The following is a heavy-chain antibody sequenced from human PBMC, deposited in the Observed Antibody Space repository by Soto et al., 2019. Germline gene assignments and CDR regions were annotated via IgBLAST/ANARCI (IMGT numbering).Heavy chain of an antibody. CDR2: ISGSGGST. CDR1: GFTFSSYA. V-gene: IGHV3-23*01. J-gene: IGHJ4*02. Sequence: GASLRLSCAASGFTFSSYAMSWVRQAPGKGLEWVSAISGSGGSTYYADSVKGRFTISRDNSKNTLYLQMNSLRAEDTAVYYCAKGIYYDSSGYFDYWGQGTLVTVSS. D-gene: IGHD3-22*01. CDR3: AKGIYYDSSGYFDY.